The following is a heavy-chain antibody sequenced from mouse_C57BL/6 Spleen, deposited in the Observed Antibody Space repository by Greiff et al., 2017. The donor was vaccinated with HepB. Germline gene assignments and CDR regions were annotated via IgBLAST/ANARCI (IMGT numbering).Heavy chain of an antibody. CDR2: INYDGSST. CDR1: GFTFSDYY. CDR3: ARGQPGDAMDY. J-gene: IGHJ4*01. D-gene: IGHD3-2*01. Sequence: EVKLVDSEGGLVQPGSSMKLSCTASGFTFSDYYMAWVRQVPEKGLEWVANINYDGSSTYYLDSLKSRFIISRDNAKNILYLQMSSLKSEDTATYYCARGQPGDAMDYWGQGTSVTVSS. V-gene: IGHV5-16*01.